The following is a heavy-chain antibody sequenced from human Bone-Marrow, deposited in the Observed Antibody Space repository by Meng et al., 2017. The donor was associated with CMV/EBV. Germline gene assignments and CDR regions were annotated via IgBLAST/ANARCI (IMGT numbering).Heavy chain of an antibody. CDR2: IYHSGST. J-gene: IGHJ4*02. V-gene: IGHV4-38-2*02. Sequence: LRLSCTVSDYSISSGYYWGWIRQPPGKGLEWIGSIYHSGSTYYNPSLKSRVTISVDTSKNQFSLKLSSVTAADTAVYYCASRAERRWGYYFDYWGQGTLVTVSS. CDR1: DYSISSGYY. CDR3: ASRAERRWGYYFDY. D-gene: IGHD1-1*01.